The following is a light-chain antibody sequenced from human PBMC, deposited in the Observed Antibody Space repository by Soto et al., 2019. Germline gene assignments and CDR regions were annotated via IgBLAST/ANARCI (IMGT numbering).Light chain of an antibody. CDR2: DVR. Sequence: QSALTQPASVSGSPGQSITISCTGTSSDVGGSNSVSWYQHHPGKAPKLMIFDVRNRPSGVSNRFSGSKSGNTASLPISGLQPEDEADYYCSSYTTSNTRQIVFGTGTKLTVL. CDR3: SSYTTSNTRQIV. J-gene: IGLJ1*01. V-gene: IGLV2-14*03. CDR1: SSDVGGSNS.